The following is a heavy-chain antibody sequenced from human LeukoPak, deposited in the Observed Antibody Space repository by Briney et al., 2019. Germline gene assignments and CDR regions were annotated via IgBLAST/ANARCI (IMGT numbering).Heavy chain of an antibody. J-gene: IGHJ4*02. Sequence: PSETLSLTCTVSGGSISSYYWSWIRQPQGKGLEWIGYIYYSGSTNYNPSLKSRVTISVDTSKNQFSLKLSSVTAADTAVYYCARIVGATHPFDYWGQGTLVTVSS. D-gene: IGHD1-26*01. V-gene: IGHV4-59*08. CDR2: IYYSGST. CDR1: GGSISSYY. CDR3: ARIVGATHPFDY.